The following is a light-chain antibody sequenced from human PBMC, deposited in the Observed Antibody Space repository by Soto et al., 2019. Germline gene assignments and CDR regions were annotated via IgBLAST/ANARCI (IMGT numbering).Light chain of an antibody. Sequence: QSVLTQPPSVSGAPGQRVTISCTGSSSNIGAGYDVHWYQQLPGTAPKLLIYSNNHRPSGVPDRFSGSKSGTSASLAITGLQAEDEADYYCQSYDSSLSRYVFGTGTKLTVL. CDR1: SSNIGAGYD. V-gene: IGLV1-40*01. CDR3: QSYDSSLSRYV. CDR2: SNN. J-gene: IGLJ1*01.